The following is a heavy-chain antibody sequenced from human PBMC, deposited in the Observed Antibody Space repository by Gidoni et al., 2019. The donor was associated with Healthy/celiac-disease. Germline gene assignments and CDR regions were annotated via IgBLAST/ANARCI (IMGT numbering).Heavy chain of an antibody. D-gene: IGHD3-3*01. CDR1: GGTFSSYA. V-gene: IGHV1-69*01. CDR2: IIPIFGTA. CDR3: ASLYDFWSGYSSYYYYYMDV. J-gene: IGHJ6*03. Sequence: QVQLVQSGAEVKKPGSSVKVSCTASGGTFSSYAISWGRQAPGQGLEWMGGIIPIFGTANYAQKFQGRVTITADESTSTAYMELSSLRSEDTAVYYCASLYDFWSGYSSYYYYYMDVWGKGTTVTVSS.